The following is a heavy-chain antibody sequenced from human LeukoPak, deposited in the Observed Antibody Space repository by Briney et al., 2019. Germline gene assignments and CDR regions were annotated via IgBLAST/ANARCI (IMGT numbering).Heavy chain of an antibody. CDR3: ARLSPPEYNWNYGYHFDY. V-gene: IGHV4-39*01. CDR2: IYYSGST. J-gene: IGHJ4*02. CDR1: GGSISSSSYY. D-gene: IGHD1-7*01. Sequence: PSETLSLTCTVSGGSISSSSYYWGWIRQPPGKGLEWIGSIYYSGSTYYNPSLKSRVTISVDTSKNQFSQKLSSVTAADTAVYYCARLSPPEYNWNYGYHFDYWGQGTLVTVSS.